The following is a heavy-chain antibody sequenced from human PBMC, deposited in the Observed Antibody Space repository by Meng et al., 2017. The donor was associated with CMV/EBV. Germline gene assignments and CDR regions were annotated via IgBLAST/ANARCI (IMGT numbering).Heavy chain of an antibody. CDR1: GFTFDDYA. J-gene: IGHJ3*02. Sequence: GGSLRLSCAASGFTFDDYAMHWVRQAPGKGLEWVSGISWNSGSIGYADSVKGRFTISRDNSKNTLYLQMNSLRAEDTAVYYCAREAVLMATIPRAFDIWGQGTMVTVSS. D-gene: IGHD5-24*01. CDR3: AREAVLMATIPRAFDI. V-gene: IGHV3-9*01. CDR2: ISWNSGSI.